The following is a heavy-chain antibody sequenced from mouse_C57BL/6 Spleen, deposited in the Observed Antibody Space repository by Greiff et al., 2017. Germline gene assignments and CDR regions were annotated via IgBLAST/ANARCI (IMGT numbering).Heavy chain of an antibody. D-gene: IGHD1-1*01. CDR1: GYAFSSYW. Sequence: QVHVKQSGAELVKPGASVKISCKASGYAFSSYWMNWVKQRPGKGLEWIGQIYPGDGDTNYNGKFTGKATLTADKSSSTAYMQLSSLTSEDSAVYFCARSDYGSSYGFAYWGQGTLVTVSA. J-gene: IGHJ3*01. CDR3: ARSDYGSSYGFAY. V-gene: IGHV1-80*01. CDR2: IYPGDGDT.